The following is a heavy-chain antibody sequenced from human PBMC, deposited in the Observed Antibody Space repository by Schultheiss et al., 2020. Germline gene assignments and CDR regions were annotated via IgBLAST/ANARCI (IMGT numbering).Heavy chain of an antibody. J-gene: IGHJ3*02. D-gene: IGHD1-26*01. CDR3: ARARWELRGDAFDI. CDR2: IYYSGST. V-gene: IGHV4-39*07. CDR1: GGSISSSSYY. Sequence: SETLSLTCTVSGGSISSSSYYWGWIRQPPGKGLEWIGYIYYSGSTYYNPSLKSRVTISVDTSKNQFSLKLSSVTAADTAVYYCARARWELRGDAFDIWGQGTMVTVSS.